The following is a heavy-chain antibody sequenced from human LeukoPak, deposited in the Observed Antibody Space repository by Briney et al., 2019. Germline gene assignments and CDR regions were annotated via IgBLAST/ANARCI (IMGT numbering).Heavy chain of an antibody. V-gene: IGHV1-2*02. J-gene: IGHJ5*02. CDR2: INPNSGGT. CDR1: GYTFTGYY. Sequence: GASVKVSCKASGYTFTGYYMHWVRQAPGQGLEWMGWINPNSGGTNYAQKFQGRVTMTRDTSISTAYMELSRLRSDDTAVYYCARDLRLTVRGVIANWFDPWGQGTLVTVSS. CDR3: ARDLRLTVRGVIANWFDP. D-gene: IGHD3-10*01.